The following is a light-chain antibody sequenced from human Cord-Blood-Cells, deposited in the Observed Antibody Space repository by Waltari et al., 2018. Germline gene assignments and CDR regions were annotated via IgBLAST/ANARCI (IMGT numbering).Light chain of an antibody. CDR2: ADN. CDR1: SGSIASNY. J-gene: IGLJ2*01. Sequence: NFMLTQPHSVSESPGKTVTISCTRSSGSIASNYVQWYQQRPGSAPTTVIYADNQRPAGVPGRFSGSIDSSSTSASLTISGLKTEDEADYYCQSYDSSNRVFGGGTKLTVL. V-gene: IGLV6-57*03. CDR3: QSYDSSNRV.